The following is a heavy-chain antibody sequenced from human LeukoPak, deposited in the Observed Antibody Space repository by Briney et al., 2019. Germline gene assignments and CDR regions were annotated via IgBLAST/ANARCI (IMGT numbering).Heavy chain of an antibody. CDR2: IYYSGST. D-gene: IGHD6-6*01. Sequence: PETQSLTCTVSGGSISSYYGSWTRQPPGKGLGWIGYIYYSGSTNYKPSLKRRVTISVDTSKNQFSLKLSSVTAADTAVYYCAREFSGSSSLGLDYWGQGTLVTVSS. V-gene: IGHV4-59*01. CDR1: GGSISSYY. J-gene: IGHJ4*02. CDR3: AREFSGSSSLGLDY.